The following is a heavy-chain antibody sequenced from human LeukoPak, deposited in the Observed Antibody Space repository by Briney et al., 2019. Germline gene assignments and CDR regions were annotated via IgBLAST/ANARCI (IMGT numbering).Heavy chain of an antibody. CDR2: IYYSGST. Sequence: SETLSLTCTVSVGSISSYYWSWIRQPPGKGLEWIGYIYYSGSTNSNPSLKSRVTISIDTPKNQFSLKLSSVTAADTAMYYCASHYGSGFDYWGQGTLVTVSS. CDR3: ASHYGSGFDY. D-gene: IGHD3-10*01. V-gene: IGHV4-59*01. CDR1: VGSISSYY. J-gene: IGHJ4*02.